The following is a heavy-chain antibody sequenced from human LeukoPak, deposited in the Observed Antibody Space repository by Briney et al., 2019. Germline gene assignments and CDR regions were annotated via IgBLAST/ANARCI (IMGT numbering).Heavy chain of an antibody. Sequence: ASVKVSCKASGYTFTGYYMHWVRQAPGQGLEWMGWISAYNGNTNYAQKLQGRVTMTTDTSTSTAYMELRSLRSDDTAVYYCARNNRAYYDFWSGYFYFDYWGQGTLVTVSS. D-gene: IGHD3-3*01. V-gene: IGHV1-18*04. CDR1: GYTFTGYY. CDR3: ARNNRAYYDFWSGYFYFDY. CDR2: ISAYNGNT. J-gene: IGHJ4*02.